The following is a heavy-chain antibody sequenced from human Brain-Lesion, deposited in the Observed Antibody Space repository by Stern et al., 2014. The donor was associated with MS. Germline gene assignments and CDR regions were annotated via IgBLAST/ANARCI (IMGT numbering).Heavy chain of an antibody. J-gene: IGHJ4*02. CDR1: GYLFDDYW. D-gene: IGHD5-12*01. V-gene: IGHV5-51*04. CDR2: IFPRDSNT. Sequence: EVQLEESGAEVKKPGESLKISCEASGYLFDDYWIGWVRQMSGRGLELVAIIFPRDSNTRYSPSVQGQVTISDDKPLSTAHLQWSRQKASDPPMYDCARSPATPSGYDRFDYWGQGALVTVSS. CDR3: ARSPATPSGYDRFDY.